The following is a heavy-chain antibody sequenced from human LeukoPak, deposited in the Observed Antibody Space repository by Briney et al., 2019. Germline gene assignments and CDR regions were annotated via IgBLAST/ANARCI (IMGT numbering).Heavy chain of an antibody. D-gene: IGHD3-10*01. CDR3: ARESWFGVL. CDR1: GDFITKSVW. Sequence: SETLSLTCAVSGDFITKSVWWIWVRQTPGKGLEWIGDIYHSGSTNSNPSLKSRVTLSLDKSKNQFSLKLSSVTAADTAVYYCARESWFGVLWGQGTLVTVSS. V-gene: IGHV4-4*02. J-gene: IGHJ4*02. CDR2: IYHSGST.